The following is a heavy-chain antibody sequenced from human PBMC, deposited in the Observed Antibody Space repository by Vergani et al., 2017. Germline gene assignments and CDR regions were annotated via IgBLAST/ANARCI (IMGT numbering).Heavy chain of an antibody. CDR3: ARAQKYDYIWGNLRSRKGFGI. V-gene: IGHV3-66*01. J-gene: IGHJ3*02. D-gene: IGHD3-16*01. CDR1: GFTVSSNY. Sequence: EVQLVESGGGLVQPGGSLRLSCAASGFTVSSNYMSWVRQAPGKGLEWVSVIYSGGSTYYADSVKGRFTISRDNSKNTLYLQMNSLRAEDTAVYYCARAQKYDYIWGNLRSRKGFGILGQG. CDR2: IYSGGST.